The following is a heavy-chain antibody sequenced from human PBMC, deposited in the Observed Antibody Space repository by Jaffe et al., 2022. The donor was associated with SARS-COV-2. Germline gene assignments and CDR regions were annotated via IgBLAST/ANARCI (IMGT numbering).Heavy chain of an antibody. D-gene: IGHD1-26*01. CDR1: GGSISSTNHY. V-gene: IGHV4-39*01. CDR2: IPYSGGT. CDR3: ARHYLEQLAPRGNWFDL. J-gene: IGHJ5*02. Sequence: QLQLQESGPGLVKPSETLSLTCIVSGGSISSTNHYWGWIRQPPGKGLEWIGSIPYSGGTYYNSSLKWRVTISLDTSRNQFSLSLGSVTAADTAIYYCARHYLEQLAPRGNWFDLWGQGTLVTVSS.